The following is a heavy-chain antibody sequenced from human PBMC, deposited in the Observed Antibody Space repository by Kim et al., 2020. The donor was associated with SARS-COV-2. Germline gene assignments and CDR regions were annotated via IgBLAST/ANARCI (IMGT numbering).Heavy chain of an antibody. CDR1: GFTFSNYA. J-gene: IGHJ2*01. V-gene: IGHV3-23*03. CDR3: ARRAVSSDWYFDL. Sequence: GGSLRLSCAASGFTFSNYAMGWVRQAPGKGLEWVSVVYRGGDETYYGNSVKGRFTISRDDSRNTLYLQMHNLTGEDTALYYCARRAVSSDWYFDLWGRGTLVTVSS. CDR2: VYRGGDET. D-gene: IGHD2-8*01.